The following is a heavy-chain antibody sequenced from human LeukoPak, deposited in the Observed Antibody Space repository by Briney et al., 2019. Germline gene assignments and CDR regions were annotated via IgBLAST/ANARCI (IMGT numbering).Heavy chain of an antibody. CDR3: ARDFEQWLFVGAFDI. CDR1: GVTFSSYA. V-gene: IGHV1-69*13. CDR2: IIPIFGTA. J-gene: IGHJ3*02. Sequence: ASVKVSCKASGVTFSSYAISWVRQAPGQGLEWMGGIIPIFGTANYAQKFQGRVTITADESTSTAYMELSSLRSEDTAVYYCARDFEQWLFVGAFDIWGQGTMVTVSS. D-gene: IGHD6-19*01.